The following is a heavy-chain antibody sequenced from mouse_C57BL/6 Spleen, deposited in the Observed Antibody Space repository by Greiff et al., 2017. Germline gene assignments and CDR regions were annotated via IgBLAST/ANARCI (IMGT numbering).Heavy chain of an antibody. CDR2: IDPSDSYT. D-gene: IGHD2-5*01. CDR3: ARNSNYVGYFDY. CDR1: GYTFTSYW. Sequence: VQLQESGAELVMPGASVKLSCKASGYTFTSYWMHWVKQRPGQGLEWIGEIDPSDSYTNYNQKFKGKSTLTVDKSSSTAYMQLSSLTSEDSAVYYCARNSNYVGYFDYWGQGTTLTVSS. V-gene: IGHV1-69*01. J-gene: IGHJ2*01.